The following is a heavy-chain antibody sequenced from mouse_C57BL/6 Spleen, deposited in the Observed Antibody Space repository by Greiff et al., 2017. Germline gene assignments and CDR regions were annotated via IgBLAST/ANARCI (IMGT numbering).Heavy chain of an antibody. D-gene: IGHD3-2*02. CDR1: GYTFTDYE. V-gene: IGHV1-15*01. CDR3: TRRDSSGPLY. Sequence: VHLVESGAELVRPGASVTLSCKASGYTFTDYEMHWVKQTPVHGLEWIGAIDPETGGTAYNQKFKGKAILTADKSSSTAYMELRSLTSEDSAVYYCTRRDSSGPLYWGQGTTLTVSS. J-gene: IGHJ2*01. CDR2: IDPETGGT.